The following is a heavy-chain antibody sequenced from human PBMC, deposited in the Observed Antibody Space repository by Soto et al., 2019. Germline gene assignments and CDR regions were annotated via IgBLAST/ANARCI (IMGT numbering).Heavy chain of an antibody. J-gene: IGHJ5*02. CDR2: IIPIFGTA. D-gene: IGHD1-1*01. Sequence: QVQLVQSGAEVKKPGSSVKVSCKASGGTFSSYAISWVRQAPGQGLEWMGGIIPIFGTANYAQKFQGRVTITADESTSKAYMELSSLRSEDTAVYYCVLYPNWNLNWFDPWGQGTLVTVSS. V-gene: IGHV1-69*01. CDR3: VLYPNWNLNWFDP. CDR1: GGTFSSYA.